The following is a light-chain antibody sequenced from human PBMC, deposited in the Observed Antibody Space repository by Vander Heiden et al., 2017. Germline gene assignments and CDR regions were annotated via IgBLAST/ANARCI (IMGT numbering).Light chain of an antibody. CDR1: QSLLHSNGYNY. J-gene: IGKJ3*01. CDR3: MQDLHNF. Sequence: DIVMTQSPLSLPVTPGEPASISCRSSQSLLHSNGYNYLDWDLQKPGQSPQLLIYLGSNRDSGVHDRFSGSGSGTDFTLKISRVEAEDVGVYYNMQDLHNFFGHGTKVDIK. V-gene: IGKV2-28*01. CDR2: LGS.